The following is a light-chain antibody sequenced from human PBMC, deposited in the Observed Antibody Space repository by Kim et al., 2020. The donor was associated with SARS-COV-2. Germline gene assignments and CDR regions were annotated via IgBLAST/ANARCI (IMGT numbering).Light chain of an antibody. Sequence: LCPAARATLSCRASQSVASNHLAWFQPKPSQAPRLLIYGTSSSATGIPDRFSASESRTDFSLTISRMEPENFAVYYCQQYDRSPYTFGQGTKLEI. J-gene: IGKJ2*01. CDR3: QQYDRSPYT. CDR1: QSVASNH. V-gene: IGKV3-20*01. CDR2: GTS.